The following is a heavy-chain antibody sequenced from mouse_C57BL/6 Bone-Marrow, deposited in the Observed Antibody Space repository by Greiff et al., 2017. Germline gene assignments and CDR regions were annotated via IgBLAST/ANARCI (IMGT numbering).Heavy chain of an antibody. CDR1: GFTFSSYA. J-gene: IGHJ4*01. CDR2: ISDGGSYT. CDR3: ASSTVVAPMDY. Sequence: EVQLVESGGGLVKPGGSLKLSCAASGFTFSSYALSWVRQTPEKRLEWVATISDGGSYTYYPDNVKGRFTISRDNATNNLYLQMSHLKSEDTAMYYCASSTVVAPMDYWGQGTSVTVSS. D-gene: IGHD1-1*01. V-gene: IGHV5-4*01.